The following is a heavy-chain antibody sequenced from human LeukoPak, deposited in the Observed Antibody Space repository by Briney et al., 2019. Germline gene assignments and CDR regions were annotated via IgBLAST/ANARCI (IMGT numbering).Heavy chain of an antibody. CDR1: GGSISSYY. D-gene: IGHD3-10*01. J-gene: IGHJ5*02. V-gene: IGHV4-59*06. Sequence: PSETLSLTCTVSGGSISSYYWSWIRQHPGKGLEWIGYIYYSGSTYYNPSLKSRVTISVDTSKNQFSLKLSSVTAADTAVYYCARVSGARMEWFGGGNWFDPWGQGTLVTVSS. CDR3: ARVSGARMEWFGGGNWFDP. CDR2: IYYSGST.